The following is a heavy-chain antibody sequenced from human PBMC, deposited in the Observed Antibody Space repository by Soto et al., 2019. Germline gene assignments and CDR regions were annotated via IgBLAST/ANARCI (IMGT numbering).Heavy chain of an antibody. CDR1: GYRLSSNY. D-gene: IGHD3-16*01. CDR3: PRDQSWQDVVWGFAP. V-gene: IGHV1-46*03. CDR2: IHPSGTNK. Sequence: GASAKLSCKACGYRLSSNYRRWLRQDHGQGLEWMGVIHPSGTNKAYAQKFQGRVTMTTDTSTSTVYMELTSLRSEDTAIYYCPRDQSWQDVVWGFAPWGQGTLVTVSS. J-gene: IGHJ5*02.